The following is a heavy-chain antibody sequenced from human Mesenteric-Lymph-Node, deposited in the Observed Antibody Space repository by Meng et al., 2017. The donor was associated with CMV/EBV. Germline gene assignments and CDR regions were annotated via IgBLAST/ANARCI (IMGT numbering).Heavy chain of an antibody. Sequence: GESLKISCTASGFTFNIYAMNWVRQAPGKGLEWVSAVSGNGGSADYADSVKGRFTVSRDNSENTVYLQMNSLRVEDTAMYYCAKEGYCSETKYSSKWFDPWGQGTLVTVSS. D-gene: IGHD2-15*01. CDR3: AKEGYCSETKYSSKWFDP. CDR1: GFTFNIYA. V-gene: IGHV3-23*01. J-gene: IGHJ5*02. CDR2: VSGNGGSA.